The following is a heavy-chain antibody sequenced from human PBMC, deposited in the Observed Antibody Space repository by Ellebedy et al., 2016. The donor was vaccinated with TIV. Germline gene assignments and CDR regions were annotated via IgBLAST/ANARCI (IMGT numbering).Heavy chain of an antibody. CDR2: IDWDDEK. D-gene: IGHD3-10*01. J-gene: IGHJ4*02. V-gene: IGHV2-70*11. CDR3: ARTPGYYGSDC. CDR1: GFSLSTSGMC. Sequence: SGPTLVKPTQTLTLTCTFSGFSLSTSGMCVSWIRQPPGKALEWLARIDWDDEKYYSTSLKTRLTLSKDTSKNQVVLTMTNMDPADTATYYCARTPGYYGSDCWGQGTLVTVSS.